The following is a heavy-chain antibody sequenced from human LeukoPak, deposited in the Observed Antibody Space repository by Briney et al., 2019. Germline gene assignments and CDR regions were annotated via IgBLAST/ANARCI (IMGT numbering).Heavy chain of an antibody. CDR1: GYTFTGYY. CDR3: VYSGWSEGWFDP. V-gene: IGHV1-2*02. CDR2: INPNSGGT. D-gene: IGHD6-19*01. J-gene: IGHJ5*02. Sequence: GASVKVPCKASGYTFTGYYMHWVRQAPGQGLEWMGWINPNSGGTNYAQKFQGRVTMTRDTSISTAYMELSRLRPDDTAVYYCVYSGWSEGWFDPWGQGTLVTVSS.